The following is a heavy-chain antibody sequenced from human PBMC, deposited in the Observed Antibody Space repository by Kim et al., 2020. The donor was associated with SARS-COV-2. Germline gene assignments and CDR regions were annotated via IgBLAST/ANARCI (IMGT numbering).Heavy chain of an antibody. V-gene: IGHV3-30-3*01. CDR2: ISYDGSSG. Sequence: GGSLRLSCAASGFTFSGYVLHWVRQAPGRGLEWVALISYDGSSGYYADAVKGRFTISRDNSKNILYLQMNSLRDEDTAVYYCARELLYHNDRSAFYGLLNWGQGTLVTVSS. CDR1: GFTFSGYV. CDR3: ARELLYHNDRSAFYGLLN. D-gene: IGHD3-22*01. J-gene: IGHJ4*02.